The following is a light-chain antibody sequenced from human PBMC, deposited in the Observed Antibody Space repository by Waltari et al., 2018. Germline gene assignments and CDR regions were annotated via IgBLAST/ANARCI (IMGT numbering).Light chain of an antibody. V-gene: IGKV1-39*01. CDR2: ASS. CDR1: QSISTY. J-gene: IGKJ3*01. Sequence: DIQMTQSPSSLSASVGDRVTITCRASQSISTYLHWYQQKPGKAPKLLVYASSNFQTGVSSRFSGSGSGTDFTLNISSLEPEDFATYYCQQTYGSPPTFGPGTKVDI. CDR3: QQTYGSPPT.